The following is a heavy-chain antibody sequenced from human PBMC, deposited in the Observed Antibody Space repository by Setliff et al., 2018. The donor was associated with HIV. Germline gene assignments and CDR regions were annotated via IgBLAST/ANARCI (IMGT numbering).Heavy chain of an antibody. V-gene: IGHV4-4*09. CDR1: GDSISSYS. J-gene: IGHJ5*01. CDR3: ARRVLQDSTITSSNWFDY. CDR2: VYASGET. D-gene: IGHD2-2*01. Sequence: PSETLSLTCTVSGDSISSYSWNWIRQPPGRGLEWIGYVYASGETNYNPSLKSRVTMSTDTSRNQFFLNLNYATAADTAVYFCARRVLQDSTITSSNWFDYWGRGTLVTVSS.